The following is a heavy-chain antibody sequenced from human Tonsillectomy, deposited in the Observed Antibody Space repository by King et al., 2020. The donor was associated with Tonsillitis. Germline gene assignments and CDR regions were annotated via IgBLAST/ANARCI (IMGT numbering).Heavy chain of an antibody. D-gene: IGHD2-2*03. CDR3: ARGGMDRNWFDP. CDR2: IIPIFYTI. J-gene: IGHJ5*02. Sequence: QLVQSGAEVKKPGFLVKVYCKSSGGTFSSYAISWVRQAPGQGVEWMGGIIPIFYTINYAQKFRDRDTISADESTSTVYMEKSSLKSEDAAVYYCARGGMDRNWFDPWGQGTLVTVS. V-gene: IGHV1-69*12. CDR1: GGTFSSYA.